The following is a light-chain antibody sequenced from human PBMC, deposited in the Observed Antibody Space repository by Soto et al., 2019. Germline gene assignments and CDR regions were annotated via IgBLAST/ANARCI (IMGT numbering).Light chain of an antibody. Sequence: IQMTQSPSTLSESVGDGVSINCRASQSISAWLAWYQQKPGKAPRLLIYKASTLEIGVPSRFSGSGSGTEFTLTISSLQPDDVAIYYCQQYNDYSWTFGQGTKVDIK. J-gene: IGKJ1*01. V-gene: IGKV1-5*03. CDR3: QQYNDYSWT. CDR1: QSISAW. CDR2: KAS.